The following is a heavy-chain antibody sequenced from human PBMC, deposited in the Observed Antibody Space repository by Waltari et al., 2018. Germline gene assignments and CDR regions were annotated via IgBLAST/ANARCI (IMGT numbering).Heavy chain of an antibody. D-gene: IGHD6-6*01. V-gene: IGHV4-59*01. CDR2: IYYSGII. CDR1: GGSISSYY. J-gene: IGHJ6*03. CDR3: ARVWGRIAARYYYYYMDV. Sequence: QVQLQESGPGLVKPSETLSLTCTVSGGSISSYYWSWIRQPPGKGLAWIGYIYYSGIISYNPSLKSRVTISVDTSKNQFSLKLSSVTAADTAVYYCARVWGRIAARYYYYYMDVWGKGTTVTISS.